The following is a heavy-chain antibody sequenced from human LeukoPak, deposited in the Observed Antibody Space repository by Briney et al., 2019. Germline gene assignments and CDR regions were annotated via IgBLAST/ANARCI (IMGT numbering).Heavy chain of an antibody. V-gene: IGHV1-69*04. D-gene: IGHD6-13*01. Sequence: SVKVSCKASGGTFSSYAISWVRQAPGQGLEWMGRIIPMLGIANYAQKFQGRVTITADKSTSTAYMELSSLRAEDTAVYCCARGWAAAGTGNWFDPWGQGTLVTVSS. CDR3: ARGWAAAGTGNWFDP. J-gene: IGHJ5*02. CDR2: IIPMLGIA. CDR1: GGTFSSYA.